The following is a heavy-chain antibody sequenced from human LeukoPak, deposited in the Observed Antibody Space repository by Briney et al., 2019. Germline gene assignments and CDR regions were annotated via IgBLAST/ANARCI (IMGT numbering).Heavy chain of an antibody. CDR1: GFTFSNYG. CDR3: AKDLVLSDGYNFDY. CDR2: ISNDGNRK. D-gene: IGHD5-24*01. Sequence: GRSLRLSCAASGFTFSNYGMHWVRQAPGKGLEWVAVISNDGNRKYYSDSVKGRFTISRDNSKSTLYLQMNSLRAEDTAVYYCAKDLVLSDGYNFDYWGQGTLVTVSS. V-gene: IGHV3-30*18. J-gene: IGHJ4*02.